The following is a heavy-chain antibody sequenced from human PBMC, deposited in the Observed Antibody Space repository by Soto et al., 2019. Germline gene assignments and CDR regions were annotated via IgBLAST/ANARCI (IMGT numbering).Heavy chain of an antibody. V-gene: IGHV4-30-2*01. CDR1: GGSISSGGYS. Sequence: QLQLQESGSGLVKPSQTLSLTCAVSGGSISSGGYSWSWIRQPPGKGLEWIGYIYHSGSTYYNPSLKSRVTISVDRSKNQFSLKLSSVTAPDTAVYYCARDSSIAAAASAMDVWGQGTTVTVSS. J-gene: IGHJ6*02. D-gene: IGHD6-13*01. CDR2: IYHSGST. CDR3: ARDSSIAAAASAMDV.